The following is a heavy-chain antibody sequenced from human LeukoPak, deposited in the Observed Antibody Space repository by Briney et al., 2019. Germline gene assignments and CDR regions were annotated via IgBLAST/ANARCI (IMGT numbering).Heavy chain of an antibody. CDR3: ARGYGEDEYFDY. J-gene: IGHJ4*02. D-gene: IGHD4-17*01. CDR1: GGSISRGGYY. CDR2: IYYSGST. Sequence: PSETLSLTCTVSGGSISRGGYYWSWIRQHPGKGLEWIGYIYYSGSTYYNPSLKSRVTISVDTSKNQFSLKLTSVTAADTAVYYCARGYGEDEYFDYWGLGTLVTVSS. V-gene: IGHV4-31*03.